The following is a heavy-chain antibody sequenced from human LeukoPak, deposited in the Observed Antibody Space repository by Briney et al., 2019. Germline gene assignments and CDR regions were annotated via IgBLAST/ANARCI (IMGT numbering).Heavy chain of an antibody. CDR3: ARGLQENLAWLKAFSAFDI. V-gene: IGHV3-7*03. CDR1: GYSISSGYY. CDR2: IKQDGSEK. D-gene: IGHD6-19*01. Sequence: ETLSLTCTVSGYSISSGYYWGWIRQPPGKGLEWVANIKQDGSEKYYVDSVKGRFTISRDNAKNSLYLQMNSLRADDTAVYYCARGLQENLAWLKAFSAFDIWGQGTMVTVSS. J-gene: IGHJ3*02.